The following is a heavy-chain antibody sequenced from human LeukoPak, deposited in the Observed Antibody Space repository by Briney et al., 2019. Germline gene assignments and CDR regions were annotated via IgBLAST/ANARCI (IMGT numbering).Heavy chain of an antibody. CDR2: ITSNGGST. J-gene: IGHJ3*02. Sequence: GGPLRLSCAASGFTFSSYWMSWVRQAPGKGLEYVSGITSNGGSTYYAGSVKGRFTISRDNSKNTLYLQMSSLRPEDTAVFYCVKDMGNDYGDFDAFDIWGQGTMVTVSS. CDR1: GFTFSSYW. D-gene: IGHD4-17*01. V-gene: IGHV3-64D*09. CDR3: VKDMGNDYGDFDAFDI.